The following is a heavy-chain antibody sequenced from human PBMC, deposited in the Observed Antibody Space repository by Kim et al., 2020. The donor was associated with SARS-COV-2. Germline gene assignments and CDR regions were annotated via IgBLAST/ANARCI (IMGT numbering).Heavy chain of an antibody. V-gene: IGHV3-30-3*01. CDR2: ISYHGIDK. J-gene: IGHJ3*02. D-gene: IGHD4-17*01. CDR3: ARDQDRTVTNDAFDI. Sequence: GGSLRLSCAGSGFFFGGFAMHWVRQAPGEGLEWVAVISYHGIDKFCADSVKGRFTISRDNSKNTLYLQMNNLRPEDTAVYYCARDQDRTVTNDAFDIWGQGTMVTVSS. CDR1: GFFFGGFA.